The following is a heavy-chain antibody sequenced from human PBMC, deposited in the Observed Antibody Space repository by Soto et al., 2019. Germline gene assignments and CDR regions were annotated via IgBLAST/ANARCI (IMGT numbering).Heavy chain of an antibody. Sequence: VQLLESGGGLVQPGGSLRLSCAASGFTFSDYGMNWIRQVPGKGLEWVSTISGSGDSAYYADSVKGRFTISRDNSKNTLYLQMASLRAEDTAIYYCATKITFGGVSDYWGQGTLVTVSS. J-gene: IGHJ4*02. CDR3: ATKITFGGVSDY. CDR2: ISGSGDSA. D-gene: IGHD3-16*01. CDR1: GFTFSDYG. V-gene: IGHV3-23*01.